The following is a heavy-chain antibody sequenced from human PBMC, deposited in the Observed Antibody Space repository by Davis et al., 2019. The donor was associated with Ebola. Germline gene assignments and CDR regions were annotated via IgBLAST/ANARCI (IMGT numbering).Heavy chain of an antibody. D-gene: IGHD1-26*01. CDR1: GFTFSNAW. CDR3: ARDRPLVGALDY. V-gene: IGHV3-15*07. J-gene: IGHJ4*02. Sequence: PGGSLRLSCAASGFTFSNAWMNWVRQAPGKGLEWVGRIKSKTDGGTTDYAAPVKGRFTISRDDSKNTLYLQMNSLRAEDTAVYYCARDRPLVGALDYWGQGTLVTVSS. CDR2: IKSKTDGGTT.